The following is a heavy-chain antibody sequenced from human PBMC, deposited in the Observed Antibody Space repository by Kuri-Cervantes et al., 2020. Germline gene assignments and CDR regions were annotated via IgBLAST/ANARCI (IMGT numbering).Heavy chain of an antibody. Sequence: ASVKVSCKASGYTFTSYGICGVRQAPGQGLEWMGWISAYNGNTNYAQKLQGRVTMTTDTSTSTAYMELRSLRSDDTAVYYCASDTYYASSGYYYDYWGLGTLVTVSS. D-gene: IGHD3-22*01. CDR1: GYTFTSYG. CDR3: ASDTYYASSGYYYDY. CDR2: ISAYNGNT. J-gene: IGHJ4*02. V-gene: IGHV1-18*01.